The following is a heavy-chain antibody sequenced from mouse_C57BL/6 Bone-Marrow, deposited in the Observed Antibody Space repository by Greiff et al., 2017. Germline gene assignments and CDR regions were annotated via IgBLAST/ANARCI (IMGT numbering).Heavy chain of an antibody. Sequence: VQLQQSGAELVRPGASVKLSCTASGFNFKDDYMHWVKRRPEQGLEWIGWIDPENGDTEYASKFKGKATITADTSSNTAYLQLSSLTSEDTAVYYCTTAVVATNFDYWGQGTTLTVSS. CDR1: GFNFKDDY. CDR3: TTAVVATNFDY. J-gene: IGHJ2*01. V-gene: IGHV14-4*01. D-gene: IGHD1-1*01. CDR2: IDPENGDT.